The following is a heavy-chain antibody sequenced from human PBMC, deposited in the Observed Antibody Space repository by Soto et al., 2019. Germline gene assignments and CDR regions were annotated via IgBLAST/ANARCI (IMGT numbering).Heavy chain of an antibody. V-gene: IGHV3-7*03. J-gene: IGHJ4*02. CDR2: INEDGSEK. Sequence: EVQLVESGGALVQPGGSLRLSCAASGFTFSRHWMSWVRQAPGKGLEWVANINEDGSEKFYVDSVRGRFTISRDNAKNSLYLQMNSLRAEDTAAYYCPRSAREFDQWRQGRLVTVSS. D-gene: IGHD1-26*01. CDR3: PRSAREFDQ. CDR1: GFTFSRHW.